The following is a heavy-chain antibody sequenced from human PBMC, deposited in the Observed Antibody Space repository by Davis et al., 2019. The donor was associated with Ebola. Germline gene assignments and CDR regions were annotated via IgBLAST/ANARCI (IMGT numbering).Heavy chain of an antibody. J-gene: IGHJ6*02. CDR2: IYPGDSDT. CDR3: ARYQTTVKSYYYYGMDV. D-gene: IGHD4-11*01. CDR1: GYSFTSYW. Sequence: GESLKISCKGSGYSFTSYWIGWVRQMPGKGLEWMGIIYPGDSDTRYSPSFQGQVTISADKSISTAYLQWSSLKASDTAMYYCARYQTTVKSYYYYGMDVWGQGTTVTVSS. V-gene: IGHV5-51*01.